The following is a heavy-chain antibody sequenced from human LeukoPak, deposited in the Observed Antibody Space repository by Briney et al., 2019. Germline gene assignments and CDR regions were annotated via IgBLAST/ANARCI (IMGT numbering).Heavy chain of an antibody. Sequence: ASVKVSCKASGYTFTGYYMHWVRQAPGHRLEWMGWINPNSGGTNYAQKVQGRVSMTTDTSTSTAYMELRSLRSDDTAVYYCARVNYYYDSSGYLGGFDIWGQGAMVTVSS. V-gene: IGHV1-2*02. D-gene: IGHD3-22*01. CDR3: ARVNYYYDSSGYLGGFDI. CDR2: INPNSGGT. J-gene: IGHJ3*02. CDR1: GYTFTGYY.